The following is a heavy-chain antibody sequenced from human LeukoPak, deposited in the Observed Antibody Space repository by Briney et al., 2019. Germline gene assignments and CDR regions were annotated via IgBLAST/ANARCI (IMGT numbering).Heavy chain of an antibody. Sequence: SETLSLTCTVSGGSICSISYCWGCIRQPPGKGREWIGSIYYSGSTYYNPSIKSRVTISVDTSKNQFSRRLSSATAADTAVYYCARQDGLPSYYFDDWGQGTLVTVSS. D-gene: IGHD5-12*01. CDR3: ARQDGLPSYYFDD. J-gene: IGHJ4*02. V-gene: IGHV4-39*01. CDR1: GGSICSISYC. CDR2: IYYSGST.